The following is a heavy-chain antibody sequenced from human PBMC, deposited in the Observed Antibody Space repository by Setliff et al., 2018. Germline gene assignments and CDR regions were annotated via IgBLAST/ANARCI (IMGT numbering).Heavy chain of an antibody. CDR3: ARDWRDYSAMGY. D-gene: IGHD4-4*01. CDR2: INHSGST. Sequence: PSETLSLTCTVSGGSISSSSYYWGWIRQPPGKGLEWIGEINHSGSTNYNPSLKSRVTISVDTSKNQFSLNLTSVTAADTAVYYCARDWRDYSAMGYWGQGTLVTVSS. J-gene: IGHJ4*02. CDR1: GGSISSSSYY. V-gene: IGHV4-39*07.